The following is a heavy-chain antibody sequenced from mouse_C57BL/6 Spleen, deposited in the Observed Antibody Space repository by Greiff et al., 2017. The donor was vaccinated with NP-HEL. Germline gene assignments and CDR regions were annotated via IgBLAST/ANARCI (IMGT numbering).Heavy chain of an antibody. CDR2: IYPGSGNT. Sequence: QVQLQQSGAELVRPGASVKLSCKASGYTFTDYYINWVKQRPGQGLEWIARIYPGSGNTYYNEKFKGKATLTAEKSSSTAYMQLSSLTSEDAAVYFCARDYSNYFYAMDYWGQGTSVTVSS. CDR1: GYTFTDYY. CDR3: ARDYSNYFYAMDY. D-gene: IGHD2-5*01. J-gene: IGHJ4*01. V-gene: IGHV1-76*01.